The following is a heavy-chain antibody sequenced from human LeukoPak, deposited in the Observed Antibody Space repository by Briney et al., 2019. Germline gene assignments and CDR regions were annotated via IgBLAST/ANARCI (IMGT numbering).Heavy chain of an antibody. CDR2: ISSSGSTI. CDR3: ARGYSGYRTEDY. J-gene: IGHJ4*02. Sequence: GGSLRLSCAASGFTFSNYEMNWVHQAPGKGLEWVSYISSSGSTIYYANSVKGRFTISRDNAKNSLYLQMNSLRVDDTGFYYCARGYSGYRTEDYWGQGALVTVSS. V-gene: IGHV3-48*03. D-gene: IGHD5-12*01. CDR1: GFTFSNYE.